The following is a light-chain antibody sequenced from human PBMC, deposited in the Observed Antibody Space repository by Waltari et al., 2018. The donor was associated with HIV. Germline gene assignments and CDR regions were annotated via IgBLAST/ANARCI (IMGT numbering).Light chain of an antibody. Sequence: MLTQPPSASESPGKTVTISCTRRSASIASNPVQRYQQRPGSSTITIINEDKQRPSGVPDRFSGSIDSSSNSASLTISGLKTEDEADYYCQSYDANYRGIFGGGTKLTVL. J-gene: IGLJ2*01. CDR3: QSYDANYRGI. CDR2: EDK. CDR1: SASIASNP. V-gene: IGLV6-57*01.